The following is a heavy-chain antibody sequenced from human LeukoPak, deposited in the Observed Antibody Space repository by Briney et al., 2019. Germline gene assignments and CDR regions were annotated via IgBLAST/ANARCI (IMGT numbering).Heavy chain of an antibody. Sequence: GRPLRLSCAASGFTFSSYGMHWVRQAPGKGLEWVAVIWYDGSNKYYADSVKGRFTISRDNSKNTLYLQMNSLRAEDTAVYYCARDQDGVTSRYNWFDPWGQGTLVTVSS. V-gene: IGHV3-33*01. CDR2: IWYDGSNK. D-gene: IGHD2-21*02. J-gene: IGHJ5*02. CDR3: ARDQDGVTSRYNWFDP. CDR1: GFTFSSYG.